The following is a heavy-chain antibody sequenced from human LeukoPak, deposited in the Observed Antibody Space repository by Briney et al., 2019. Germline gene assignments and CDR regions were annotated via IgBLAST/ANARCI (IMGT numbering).Heavy chain of an antibody. Sequence: PSETLSLTCTVSGGSISSGDYYWSWIRQPPGKGLEWIGYIYYSGSTYYNPSLKSRVTISVDTSKNQFSLKLSSVTAADTAVYYCARALYGDYYFDYWGQGTLVTVSS. V-gene: IGHV4-30-4*01. J-gene: IGHJ4*02. CDR1: GGSISSGDYY. CDR2: IYYSGST. CDR3: ARALYGDYYFDY. D-gene: IGHD4-17*01.